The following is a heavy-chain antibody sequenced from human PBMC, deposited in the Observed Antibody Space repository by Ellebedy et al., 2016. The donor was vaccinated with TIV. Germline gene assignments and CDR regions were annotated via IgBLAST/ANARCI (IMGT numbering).Heavy chain of an antibody. D-gene: IGHD3-10*01. CDR1: GFTFSSYV. CDR3: ARLRGSGNFTFDY. Sequence: PGGSLRLSCAASGFTFSSYVMNWVRQAPGKGLEWVAYVSTGSGTKYYADSVKGRFTVSRDNDKKSVYLQMDSLREEDTAVYYCARLRGSGNFTFDYWGLGTVVTVSS. V-gene: IGHV3-48*02. CDR2: VSTGSGTK. J-gene: IGHJ4*02.